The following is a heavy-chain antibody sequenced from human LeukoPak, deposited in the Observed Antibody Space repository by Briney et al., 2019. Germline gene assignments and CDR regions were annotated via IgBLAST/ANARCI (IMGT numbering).Heavy chain of an antibody. J-gene: IGHJ6*02. CDR3: AKDISHYYYDSSGYYSGMDV. CDR2: ISWNSGSI. D-gene: IGHD3-22*01. Sequence: PGRSLRLSCAASGFTFDDYAMHWVRQVPGKGLEWVSGISWNSGSIGYADAVKGRFTISRDKDKNSLYLQMNSLRAEDTALYYCAKDISHYYYDSSGYYSGMDVWGQGTTVTVSS. CDR1: GFTFDDYA. V-gene: IGHV3-9*01.